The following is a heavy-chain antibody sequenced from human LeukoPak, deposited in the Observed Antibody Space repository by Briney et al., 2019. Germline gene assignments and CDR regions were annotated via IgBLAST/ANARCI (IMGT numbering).Heavy chain of an antibody. CDR2: INAGNGNT. J-gene: IGHJ4*02. D-gene: IGHD2-21*02. Sequence: ASVKVSCKASGYTFTSYAMHWVRQAPGQRLEWMGWINAGNGNTKYSQKFQGRVTITRDTSASTAYMELSSLRSEDTAVYYCARDSYRHCSGDCPVDYWGQGTLVTVSS. CDR1: GYTFTSYA. V-gene: IGHV1-3*01. CDR3: ARDSYRHCSGDCPVDY.